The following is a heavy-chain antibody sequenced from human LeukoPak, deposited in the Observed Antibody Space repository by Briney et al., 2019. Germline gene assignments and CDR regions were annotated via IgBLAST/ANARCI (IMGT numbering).Heavy chain of an antibody. CDR1: GFTFTSSA. D-gene: IGHD4-23*01. J-gene: IGHJ4*02. CDR2: IVVGSGNT. V-gene: IGHV1-58*01. Sequence: ASVKVSCKASGFTFTSSAVQWVRQARGQRLEWIGWIVVGSGNTNYAQKFQERVTITRDMSTSTAYMELSSLRSEDTAVYYCAADFPDYGGNSETVLEDYWGQGTLVTVSS. CDR3: AADFPDYGGNSETVLEDY.